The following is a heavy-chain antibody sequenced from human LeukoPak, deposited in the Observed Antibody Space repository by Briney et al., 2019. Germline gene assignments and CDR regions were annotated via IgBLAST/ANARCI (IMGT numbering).Heavy chain of an antibody. CDR3: AKVGELPSFYPHNWFDP. J-gene: IGHJ5*02. D-gene: IGHD1-26*01. CDR2: IRYDGSNK. Sequence: GGSLRLSCAASGFTFSSYGMHWVRQAPGKGLEWVAFIRYDGSNKYYADSVKGRFTISRDNSKNTLYLQMNSLRAEDTAVYYCAKVGELPSFYPHNWFDPWGQGTLVTVSS. V-gene: IGHV3-30*02. CDR1: GFTFSSYG.